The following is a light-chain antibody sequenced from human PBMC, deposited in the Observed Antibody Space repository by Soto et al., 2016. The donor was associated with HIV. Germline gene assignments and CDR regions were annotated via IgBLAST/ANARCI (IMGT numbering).Light chain of an antibody. Sequence: SYVLTQPPSVSVAPGETARITCGGNNIGRTGVHWYQQGPGQAPILVVYDGRDRPSGIPGRFSGSNSGNTATLIITGVEAGDEAGYYCQVWDSRSDHWVFGGGTTLTVL. CDR1: NIGRTG. CDR3: QVWDSRSDHWV. J-gene: IGLJ3*02. CDR2: DGR. V-gene: IGLV3-21*02.